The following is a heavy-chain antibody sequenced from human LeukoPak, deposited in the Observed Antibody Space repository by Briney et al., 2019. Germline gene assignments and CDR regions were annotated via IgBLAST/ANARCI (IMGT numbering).Heavy chain of an antibody. CDR3: ARDSSGVAATESWCDP. CDR1: GFTFSSYA. D-gene: IGHD2-15*01. V-gene: IGHV3-30*04. Sequence: PGGSLRLSCAASGFTFSSYAMHWFRQAPGKGLEWVAVISYDGSNKYYADSVKGRFTISRDNSKNTLYLQMNSLRAEDTAVYYCARDSSGVAATESWCDPWGRGTLDTVSS. CDR2: ISYDGSNK. J-gene: IGHJ5*02.